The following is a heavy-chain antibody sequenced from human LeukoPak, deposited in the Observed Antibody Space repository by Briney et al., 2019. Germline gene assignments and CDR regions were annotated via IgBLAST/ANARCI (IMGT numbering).Heavy chain of an antibody. CDR2: ISSSSSII. D-gene: IGHD5-18*01. CDR3: ARGGDTAMVTGPHFDY. CDR1: GFTFNSYN. J-gene: IGHJ4*02. Sequence: PGGSLRLSCGASGFTFNSYNMNWVRQAPGKGLEWVSYISSSSSIIYYTDSVRGRFTISRDNSKNTLYLQMNSLRAEDTAVYYCARGGDTAMVTGPHFDYWGQGTLVTVSS. V-gene: IGHV3-48*01.